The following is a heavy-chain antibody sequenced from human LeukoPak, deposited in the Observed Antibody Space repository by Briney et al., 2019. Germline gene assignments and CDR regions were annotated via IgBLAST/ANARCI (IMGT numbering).Heavy chain of an antibody. CDR3: ARGAGSGSSGFDI. V-gene: IGHV4-61*01. CDR1: GGSVSSGSYY. D-gene: IGHD3-10*01. Sequence: PSETLSLTCTVSGGSVSSGSYYWSWIRQPPGKGLEWIGYIFYSGSTNYNPSLKSRVTISVDTSKNQFSLKLSSVTAADTAVYYCARGAGSGSSGFDIWGQGTMVTVSS. CDR2: IFYSGST. J-gene: IGHJ3*02.